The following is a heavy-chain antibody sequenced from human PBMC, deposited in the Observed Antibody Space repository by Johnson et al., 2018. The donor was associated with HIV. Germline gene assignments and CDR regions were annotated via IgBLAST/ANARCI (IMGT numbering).Heavy chain of an antibody. J-gene: IGHJ3*02. CDR1: GFTFYDYA. CDR2: ISWYGGRT. CDR3: AREGGAVASRGFDI. V-gene: IGHV3-43D*03. D-gene: IGHD6-19*01. Sequence: VQLVESGGAVVQPGGSLRLSCAASGFTFYDYAMHWVRQAPGKGLEWVSLISWYGGRTLYADSVKGRFTISRDNSKNFLYLQMNSLRPEDTALYYCAREGGAVASRGFDIWGQGTMVTVSS.